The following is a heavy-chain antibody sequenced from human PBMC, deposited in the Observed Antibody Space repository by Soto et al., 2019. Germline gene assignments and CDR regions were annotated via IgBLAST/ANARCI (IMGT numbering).Heavy chain of an antibody. CDR1: GFTFSTYA. CDR2: ISGSGDST. CDR3: AKERSSSWSFDY. V-gene: IGHV3-23*01. J-gene: IGHJ4*02. D-gene: IGHD6-13*01. Sequence: EVQLLESGGGLVQPGGSLRLSCAASGFTFSTYAMNWVRQAPGKGLEWVSGISGSGDSTYYADSVKGRFTVSRDNSKNTLYLQMNSLRAEDTVVFSCAKERSSSWSFDYWGQGSLVTVSS.